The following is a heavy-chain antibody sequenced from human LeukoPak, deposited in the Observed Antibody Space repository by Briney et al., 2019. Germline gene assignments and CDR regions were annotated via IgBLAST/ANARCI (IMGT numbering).Heavy chain of an antibody. D-gene: IGHD3-22*01. CDR3: ARDPGNYYDSSGYYP. CDR1: GGTFSSYA. Sequence: GASVKVSCKASGGTFSSYALSWVRQAPGQGLEWMGRIIPIFGTANYAQKFQGRVRITTDESTSTAYMELSSLRSEDTAVYYCARDPGNYYDSSGYYPWGQGTLVTVSS. J-gene: IGHJ5*02. CDR2: IIPIFGTA. V-gene: IGHV1-69*05.